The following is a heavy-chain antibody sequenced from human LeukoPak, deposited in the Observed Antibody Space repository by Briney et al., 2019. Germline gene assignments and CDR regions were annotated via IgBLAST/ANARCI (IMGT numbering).Heavy chain of an antibody. CDR1: GFSFGDFW. CDR2: VKEDGSER. Sequence: PGGSLRLSCAASGFSFGDFWINWVRQAPGKGLEWVANVKEDGSERNYVDSVKGRFIISSDKSKNSVYLQMKGLRADDTAVYYGLRGHYSQYRSQGTLVSVSS. D-gene: IGHD4-11*01. J-gene: IGHJ4*02. CDR3: LRGHYSQY. V-gene: IGHV3-7*01.